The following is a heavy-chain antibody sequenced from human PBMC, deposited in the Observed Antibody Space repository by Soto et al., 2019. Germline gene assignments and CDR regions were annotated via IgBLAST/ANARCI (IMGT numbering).Heavy chain of an antibody. J-gene: IGHJ4*02. Sequence: ASVKVSCKASGYTFTSYGISWVRQAPGQGLEWMGWISAYNGNTNYAQKLQGRVTMTTDTSTSTAYMELRSLRSDDTAVYYCAIHLRVVAVAGYYFDYWGQGTLVTVS. D-gene: IGHD6-19*01. CDR3: AIHLRVVAVAGYYFDY. CDR1: GYTFTSYG. CDR2: ISAYNGNT. V-gene: IGHV1-18*01.